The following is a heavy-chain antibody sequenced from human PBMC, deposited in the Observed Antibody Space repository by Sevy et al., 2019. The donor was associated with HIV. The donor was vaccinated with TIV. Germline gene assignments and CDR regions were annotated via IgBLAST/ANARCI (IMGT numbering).Heavy chain of an antibody. V-gene: IGHV4-59*13. Sequence: SETLSLTCTVSGGSISSYYWSWIRQPPGKGLEWIGYIYYSGSTNYNPSLKSRVTISVDTSKNRFSLKLSSVTAADTAVYYCARDLRIAAAGSDYYYYYGMDVWGQGTTVTVSS. CDR1: GGSISSYY. D-gene: IGHD6-13*01. CDR2: IYYSGST. J-gene: IGHJ6*02. CDR3: ARDLRIAAAGSDYYYYYGMDV.